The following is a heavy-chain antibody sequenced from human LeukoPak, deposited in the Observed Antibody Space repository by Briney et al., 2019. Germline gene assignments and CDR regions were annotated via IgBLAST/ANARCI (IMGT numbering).Heavy chain of an antibody. CDR3: AREVWYDILTGYYFDY. Sequence: SETLSLTCTVSGGSISTSNYYWGWIRQPPGKGLEWIGNIYYGGSSYYNPSLQSRVTISLDTSKNQFSLKLRSVTAADTAVYYCAREVWYDILTGYYFDYWGQGTLVTVSS. D-gene: IGHD3-9*01. V-gene: IGHV4-39*07. J-gene: IGHJ4*02. CDR1: GGSISTSNYY. CDR2: IYYGGSS.